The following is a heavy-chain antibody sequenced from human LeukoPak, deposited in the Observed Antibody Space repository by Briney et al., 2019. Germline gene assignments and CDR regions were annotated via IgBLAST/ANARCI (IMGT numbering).Heavy chain of an antibody. D-gene: IGHD2-21*02. J-gene: IGHJ4*02. CDR1: GFTFSSYS. V-gene: IGHV3-21*01. CDR2: ISSSSSYI. CDR3: ARDIQAAVVVVTAIDY. Sequence: PGGSLRLSCAASGFTFSSYSMNWVRQAPGKGLEWVSSISSSSSYIYYADSVKGRFTISRDNAKNSLYLQMNSLRAEDTAVYYCARDIQAAVVVVTAIDYWGQGTLVTVSS.